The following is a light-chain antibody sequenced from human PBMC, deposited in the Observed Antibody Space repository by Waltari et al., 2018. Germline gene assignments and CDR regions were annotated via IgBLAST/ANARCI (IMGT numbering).Light chain of an antibody. CDR3: SSYTASRHYV. CDR1: SSDVGGYNY. J-gene: IGLJ1*01. V-gene: IGLV2-14*03. CDR2: DVS. Sequence: QSALTQPASMSGSPGQSITISCTGTSSDVGGYNYVSWYQQYPGKAPKLVIYDVSTRPSGASDRFSGSKSGNTASLIISGLQAEDEADYYCSSYTASRHYVFGTGTKVTVL.